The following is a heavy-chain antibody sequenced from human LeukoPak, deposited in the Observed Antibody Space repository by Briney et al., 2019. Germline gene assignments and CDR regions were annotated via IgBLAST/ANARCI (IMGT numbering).Heavy chain of an antibody. CDR2: IYSGGST. J-gene: IGHJ3*02. CDR1: GFTVSSNY. V-gene: IGHV3-53*01. Sequence: GGSLRLSCAASGFTVSSNYMSWVRQAPGKGLEWVSVIYSGGSTYYADSVKGRFTISRDNAKNSLYLQMNSLRAEDTALYHCARDRSWSTDAFDIRGQGTMVTVSS. CDR3: ARDRSWSTDAFDI. D-gene: IGHD6-13*01.